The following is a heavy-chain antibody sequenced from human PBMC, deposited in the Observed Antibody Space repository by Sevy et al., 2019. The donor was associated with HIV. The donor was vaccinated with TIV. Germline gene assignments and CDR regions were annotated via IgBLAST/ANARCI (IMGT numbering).Heavy chain of an antibody. V-gene: IGHV3-23*01. D-gene: IGHD6-6*01. J-gene: IGHJ5*02. CDR2: ISGSAFNI. Sequence: GGSLRLSCAASGFTFNTYAMSWVRQAPGKGLEWVSAISGSAFNIYYADSVKGRLTISRDNSKNTLYLQMNSLRAEDTAVYYCARGHSSSSGWFDPWGQGTLVTVSS. CDR3: ARGHSSSSGWFDP. CDR1: GFTFNTYA.